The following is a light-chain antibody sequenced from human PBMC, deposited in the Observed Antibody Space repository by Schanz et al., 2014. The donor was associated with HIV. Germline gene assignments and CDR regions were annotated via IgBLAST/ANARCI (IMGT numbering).Light chain of an antibody. J-gene: IGLJ2*01. CDR2: DVS. V-gene: IGLV2-14*03. CDR1: SSDIGGYHY. CDR3: NSYTRTSTPV. Sequence: QSALTQPASVSGSPGQSITISCTGSSSDIGGYHYVSWYQQHPGKAPKLMIFDVSNRPSGVSNRFSGSKSGNTASLTISGLQAEDEADYYCNSYTRTSTPVFGGGTKLTVL.